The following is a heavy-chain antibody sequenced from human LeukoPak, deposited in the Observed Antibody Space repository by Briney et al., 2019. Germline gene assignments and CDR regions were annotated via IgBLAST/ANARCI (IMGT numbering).Heavy chain of an antibody. CDR1: GFTVSSNY. Sequence: PGGSLRLSCAASGFTVSSNYMSWVRQAPGKGLEWVSVIYSGGSTYYADSVKGRFTFSRGNSKNTLYLQMNSLRAEDTAVYYCARDIGSSASYWGQGTLVTVSS. CDR3: ARDIGSSASY. D-gene: IGHD1-26*01. CDR2: IYSGGST. J-gene: IGHJ4*02. V-gene: IGHV3-53*01.